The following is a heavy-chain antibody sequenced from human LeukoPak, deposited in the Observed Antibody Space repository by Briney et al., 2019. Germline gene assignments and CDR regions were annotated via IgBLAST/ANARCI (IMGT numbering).Heavy chain of an antibody. J-gene: IGHJ6*03. V-gene: IGHV3-30*02. CDR3: ARDPQRQVDTAMVAYDYYYMDV. D-gene: IGHD5-18*01. CDR2: IRFDGSNR. CDR1: GFMFTTYG. Sequence: PGGSLRLSCAASGFMFTTYGFHWVRQAPGKGLEWVAFIRFDGSNRYYADSVKGRFTISRDNSKNTLYLHMNSLRAEDTAVHYCARDPQRQVDTAMVAYDYYYMDVWGKGTTVTVSS.